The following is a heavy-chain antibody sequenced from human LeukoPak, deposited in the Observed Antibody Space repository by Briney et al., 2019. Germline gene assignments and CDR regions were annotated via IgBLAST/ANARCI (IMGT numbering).Heavy chain of an antibody. J-gene: IGHJ4*02. Sequence: SETLSLTCIVSGGSISSTDYYWGWIRKPPGKGLEWIGSLSYSGSTYYNPSLTSRVTISVDTSKNQFSLNLTSLTAADTAVYYCARRSTSCLDYWGQGTLVTVSS. CDR3: ARRSTSCLDY. D-gene: IGHD2-2*01. V-gene: IGHV4-39*07. CDR2: LSYSGST. CDR1: GGSISSTDYY.